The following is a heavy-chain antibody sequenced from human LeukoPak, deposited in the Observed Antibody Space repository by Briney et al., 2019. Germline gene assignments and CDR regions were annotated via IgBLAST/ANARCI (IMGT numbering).Heavy chain of an antibody. CDR2: IRTKANTYAT. D-gene: IGHD6-13*01. V-gene: IGHV3-73*01. CDR3: TTSYSGNSWYDWFGP. Sequence: GGSLRLSCAASGFTFSGSSIHWVRQASGKGLEWVGLIRTKANTYATAYAASVTGRFTISRDDSKNTSYLQMNSLKTEDTALYFCTTSYSGNSWYDWFGPWGQATLVTVSS. CDR1: GFTFSGSS. J-gene: IGHJ5*02.